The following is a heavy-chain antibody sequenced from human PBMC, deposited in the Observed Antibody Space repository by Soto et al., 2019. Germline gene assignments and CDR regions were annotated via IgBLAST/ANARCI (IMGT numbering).Heavy chain of an antibody. D-gene: IGHD5-12*01. V-gene: IGHV3-23*01. J-gene: IGHJ4*02. CDR3: AKDMTPGDGYNDRDY. Sequence: EVQLLESGGGLEQPGGSLRLSCAASGFTFSSYTMNWVRQAPGKGLEWVSIISGSGGSLYYADYVKGRFTISRDNSKNTLYLQMNSLRAEDTALYYCAKDMTPGDGYNDRDYWRQGTLVTVSS. CDR2: ISGSGGSL. CDR1: GFTFSSYT.